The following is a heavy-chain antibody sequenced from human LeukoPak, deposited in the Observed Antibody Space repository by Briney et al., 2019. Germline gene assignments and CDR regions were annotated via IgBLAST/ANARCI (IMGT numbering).Heavy chain of an antibody. V-gene: IGHV1-69*15. Sequence: SVKVSCKASGGTFSSYAISWVRQAPGQGLEWMGRIIPIFGTANYAQKFQGRVTIAADESTSTAYMELSSLRSEDTAVYYCARPYGDRGLDAFDIWGQGTMVTVSS. J-gene: IGHJ3*02. CDR1: GGTFSSYA. D-gene: IGHD4-17*01. CDR3: ARPYGDRGLDAFDI. CDR2: IIPIFGTA.